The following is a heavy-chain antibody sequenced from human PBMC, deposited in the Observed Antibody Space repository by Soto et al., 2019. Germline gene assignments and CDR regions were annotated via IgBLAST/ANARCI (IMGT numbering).Heavy chain of an antibody. V-gene: IGHV4-61*01. CDR1: GDSVTSVSDY. Sequence: QVQLQESGPGLVKPSETLSLTCTVSGDSVTSVSDYWSWIRQPPGKGLEWIGYIYYSGGADYNPPLGSRGTISMDTSKNQFSLKLTSVTAADTAVYYCARGVGFGYYYYHMDLWGQGTTVTVSS. CDR2: IYYSGGA. D-gene: IGHD3-10*01. CDR3: ARGVGFGYYYYHMDL. J-gene: IGHJ6*02.